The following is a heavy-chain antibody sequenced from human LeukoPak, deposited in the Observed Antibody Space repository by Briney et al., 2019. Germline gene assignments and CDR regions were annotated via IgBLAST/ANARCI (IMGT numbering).Heavy chain of an antibody. D-gene: IGHD3-10*01. Sequence: SETLSLTCAVNGGSFSGYYWSWIRQPPGKGLEWIGEINHSGSTNYNPSLKSRVTISVDTSKNQFSLKLSSVTAADTAVYYCARRILWFGELWSFDYWGQGTLVTVSS. CDR3: ARRILWFGELWSFDY. J-gene: IGHJ4*02. CDR2: INHSGST. CDR1: GGSFSGYY. V-gene: IGHV4-34*01.